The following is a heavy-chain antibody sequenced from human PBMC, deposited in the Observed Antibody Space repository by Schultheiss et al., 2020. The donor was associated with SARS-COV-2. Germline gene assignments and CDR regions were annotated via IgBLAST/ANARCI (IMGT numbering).Heavy chain of an antibody. CDR2: INPNSGGT. Sequence: ASVKVSCKASGYTFTGYYMHWVRQAPGQGLEWMGWINPNSGGTNYAQKFQGRVTMTRDTSISTAYMELSRLRSDDTAVYYCARAKSGHDAFDIWGQGTMVTVSS. J-gene: IGHJ3*02. CDR1: GYTFTGYY. CDR3: ARAKSGHDAFDI. D-gene: IGHD5-12*01. V-gene: IGHV1-2*02.